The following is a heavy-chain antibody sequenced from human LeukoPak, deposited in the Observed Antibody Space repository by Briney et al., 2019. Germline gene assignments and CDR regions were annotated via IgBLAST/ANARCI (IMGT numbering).Heavy chain of an antibody. D-gene: IGHD6-13*01. J-gene: IGHJ6*02. CDR2: FDPEDGET. V-gene: IGHV1-24*01. CDR3: ATPKIAAAGTYYYGMDV. Sequence: ASVKVPCKVSGYTLTELSMHWVRQAPGKGLEWMGGFDPEDGETIYAQKFQGRVTMTEDTSTDTAYMELSSLRSEDTAVYYCATPKIAAAGTYYYGMDVWGQGTTVTVSS. CDR1: GYTLTELS.